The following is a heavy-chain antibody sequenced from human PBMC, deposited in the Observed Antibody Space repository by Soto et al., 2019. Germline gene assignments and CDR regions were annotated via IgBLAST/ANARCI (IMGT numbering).Heavy chain of an antibody. V-gene: IGHV1-18*01. J-gene: IGHJ4*02. CDR1: GYTFTSYG. CDR2: ISAYNGNT. D-gene: IGHD1-20*01. Sequence: QVQLVQSGAEVKKPGASVKVSCKASGYTFTSYGISWVRQAPGQGLEWMGWISAYNGNTKHAQKLQGRVTMTTDTSTSTGYMELRSLRSDDASVYYSARDAAIGMNDYWGQGTLVTVSS. CDR3: ARDAAIGMNDY.